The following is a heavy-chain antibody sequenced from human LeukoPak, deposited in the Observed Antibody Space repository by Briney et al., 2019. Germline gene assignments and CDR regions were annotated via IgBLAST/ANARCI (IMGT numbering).Heavy chain of an antibody. J-gene: IGHJ4*02. V-gene: IGHV1-2*02. CDR3: ARGRLSVVFSGSSLGVFDY. CDR2: INPNSGGT. Sequence: ASVKVSCKASGYTFTGYYMHWVRQAPGQGLEWMGWINPNSGGTNYAQKFQGRVTMTRDTSISTVYMELSRLRSDDTAVYYCARGRLSVVFSGSSLGVFDYWGQGTLVTVSS. CDR1: GYTFTGYY. D-gene: IGHD1-26*01.